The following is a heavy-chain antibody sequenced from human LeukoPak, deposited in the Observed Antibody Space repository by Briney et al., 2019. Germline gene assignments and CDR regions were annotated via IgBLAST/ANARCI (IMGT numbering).Heavy chain of an antibody. CDR2: IYTGGSA. CDR1: GFTVSSNY. D-gene: IGHD3-10*01. J-gene: IGHJ3*02. Sequence: GGSLRLSCAASGFTVSSNYMNWVRQAPGKGLERVSVIYTGGSAYYADSVKGRFTTSRDNSKNTLYLQMNSLRAGDTAVYYCASALLWFGELNDAFDIWGQGTMVTVSS. CDR3: ASALLWFGELNDAFDI. V-gene: IGHV3-53*05.